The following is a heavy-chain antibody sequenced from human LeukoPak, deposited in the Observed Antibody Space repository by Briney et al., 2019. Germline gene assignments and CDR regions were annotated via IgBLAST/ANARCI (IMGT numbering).Heavy chain of an antibody. V-gene: IGHV4-4*02. CDR1: GGSISSSAW. CDR2: VYHSGST. CDR3: ARDLGSSWFEPLDY. Sequence: PSETLSLTCAVSGGSISSSAWWSWVRQPPGKGLEWIGEVYHSGSTNYNSFLKSRVTISVDKSKNQFSLELTSATAADTAVYYCARDLGSSWFEPLDYWGQGILVIVSS. J-gene: IGHJ4*02. D-gene: IGHD6-13*01.